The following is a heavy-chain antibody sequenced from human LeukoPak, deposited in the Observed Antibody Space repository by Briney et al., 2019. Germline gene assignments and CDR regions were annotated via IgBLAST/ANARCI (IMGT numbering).Heavy chain of an antibody. V-gene: IGHV3-53*01. J-gene: IGHJ4*02. CDR1: GFTVSSNY. CDR3: ARDRGRYCSSTCCYGYYFDY. D-gene: IGHD2-2*01. Sequence: GGSLRLSCTASGFTVSSNYMSCVRQAPGKGLEWVSVIYSGGSTYYADSVKGRFTISRDNSKNTLYLQMNSLRAEDTAVYYCARDRGRYCSSTCCYGYYFDYCGQGTLVTVSS. CDR2: IYSGGST.